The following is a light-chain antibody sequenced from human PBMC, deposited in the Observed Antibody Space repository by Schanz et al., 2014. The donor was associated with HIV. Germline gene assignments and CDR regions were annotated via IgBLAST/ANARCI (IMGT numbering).Light chain of an antibody. Sequence: QSALTQPPSASGSPGQSVTISCTGTRSDIGGYDYLPWYQQHPGKAPKLVIYEVSKRPSGVPDRFSGSKSGNTASLTISALQAEDEADYYCSSYTSSSTLVFGGGTKLTVL. V-gene: IGLV2-8*01. CDR3: SSYTSSSTLV. CDR1: RSDIGGYDY. CDR2: EVS. J-gene: IGLJ2*01.